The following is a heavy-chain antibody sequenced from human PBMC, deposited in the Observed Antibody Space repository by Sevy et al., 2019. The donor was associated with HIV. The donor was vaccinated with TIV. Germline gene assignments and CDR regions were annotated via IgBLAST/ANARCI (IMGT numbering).Heavy chain of an antibody. D-gene: IGHD2-21*01. CDR1: GFTFTSSA. J-gene: IGHJ4*02. V-gene: IGHV1-58*01. Sequence: ASVKVSCKASGFTFTSSAVQWVRQARGQRLEWIGWIVVGSGNTNYAQKFQERVTITRDMSTSTAYMELSSLRSDDTAVYYCAAEGRLLHLFNFDYWGQGTLVTVSS. CDR2: IVVGSGNT. CDR3: AAEGRLLHLFNFDY.